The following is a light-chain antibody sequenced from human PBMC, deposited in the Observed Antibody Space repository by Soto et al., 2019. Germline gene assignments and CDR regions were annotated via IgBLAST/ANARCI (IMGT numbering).Light chain of an antibody. J-gene: IGKJ1*01. Sequence: DIQMTQSPSSLSASEGDRVTITCRASQSISSYLNWYQQKPGKVPKLLIYAASSLQSGVPSRFSGSGSGTDFTLTIRSLQPEDFATYYCQPSYSTPRTFGQGTKVDIK. V-gene: IGKV1-39*01. CDR2: AAS. CDR1: QSISSY. CDR3: QPSYSTPRT.